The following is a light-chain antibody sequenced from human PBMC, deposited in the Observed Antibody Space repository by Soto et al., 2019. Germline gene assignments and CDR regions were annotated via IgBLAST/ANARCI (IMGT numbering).Light chain of an antibody. V-gene: IGLV2-14*01. CDR3: SSYTNSATLVV. CDR1: SSDVGRYNY. CDR2: DVS. Sequence: QAALTQPASVYGSPGQSITISCTGTSSDVGRYNYVSWYQQHPGKAPKLMIYDVSNRPSGVSNRFSGSKSGNTASLTISGLQAEDEADYYCSSYTNSATLVVFGGGTKLTVL. J-gene: IGLJ3*02.